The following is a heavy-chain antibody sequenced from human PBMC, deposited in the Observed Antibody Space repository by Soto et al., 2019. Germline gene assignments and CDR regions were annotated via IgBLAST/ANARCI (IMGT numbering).Heavy chain of an antibody. CDR3: AGWGTSGGLDV. Sequence: QVQLVESGGGVVQPGTSLRLSCVGSGFTFRSYVIHWVRQAPGKGLEWVALTSYDGSNNFYGDSVKGRFTSSRQNPKNPVELPMDSVRFGDRAVYYCAGWGTSGGLDVWVQGPVVSVSS. V-gene: IGHV3-33*05. CDR1: GFTFRSYV. J-gene: IGHJ4*02. D-gene: IGHD3-16*01. CDR2: TSYDGSNN.